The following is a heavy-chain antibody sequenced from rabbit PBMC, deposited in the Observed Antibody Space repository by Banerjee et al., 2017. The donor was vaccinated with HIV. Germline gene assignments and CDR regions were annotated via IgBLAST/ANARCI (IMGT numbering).Heavy chain of an antibody. CDR1: GFDFSTYN. V-gene: IGHV1S40*01. CDR3: ARDLAGVIGWNFNL. J-gene: IGHJ4*01. D-gene: IGHD4-1*01. CDR2: ISDDGST. Sequence: QSLEESGGDLVKPGASLTLTCTASGFDFSTYNMGWVRQAPGKGLEYIGYISDDGSTYYASWAKGRFTISKTSSTTVTLQMTSLTAADTATYFCARDLAGVIGWNFNLWGPGTLVTVS.